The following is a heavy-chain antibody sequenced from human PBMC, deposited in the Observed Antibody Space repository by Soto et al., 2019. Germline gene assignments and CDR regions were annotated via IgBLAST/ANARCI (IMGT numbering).Heavy chain of an antibody. Sequence: HPGGSLRLSCVASEFTFSSYAMSWVRQAPGKGLEWVSSISGSGYTTFYADSVKGRFTISRDNSKNTLSLQMNSLRADDTSVYYCAKGVEFNAYGAPDFWGQGTLVTVSS. V-gene: IGHV3-23*01. J-gene: IGHJ4*02. CDR2: ISGSGYTT. CDR3: AKGVEFNAYGAPDF. D-gene: IGHD4-17*01. CDR1: EFTFSSYA.